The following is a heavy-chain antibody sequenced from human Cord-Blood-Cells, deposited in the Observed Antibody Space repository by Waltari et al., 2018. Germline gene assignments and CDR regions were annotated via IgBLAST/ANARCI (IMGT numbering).Heavy chain of an antibody. J-gene: IGHJ4*02. Sequence: EVQLVETGGGLIQPGGSLRLSCAASGFTVSGTYMSWVRQAPGKGLEWVSVIYSGGSTYYADSVKGRFTISRDNSKNTLYLQMNSLRAEDTAVYYCARGTQYSSSWFDYWGQGTLVTVSS. CDR2: IYSGGST. D-gene: IGHD6-13*01. V-gene: IGHV3-53*02. CDR3: ARGTQYSSSWFDY. CDR1: GFTVSGTY.